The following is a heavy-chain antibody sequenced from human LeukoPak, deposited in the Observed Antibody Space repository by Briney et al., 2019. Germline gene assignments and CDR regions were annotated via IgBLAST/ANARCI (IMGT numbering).Heavy chain of an antibody. CDR3: ARVGIRYSSSWYFDY. CDR2: IYYSGST. CDR1: GGSISSYY. V-gene: IGHV4-59*01. J-gene: IGHJ4*02. D-gene: IGHD6-13*01. Sequence: SETLSLTCTVSGGSISSYYWSWIRQPPGKGLEWIGYIYYSGSTNYIPSLKSRVTISVDTSKNQFSLKLSSVTAADTAVYYCARVGIRYSSSWYFDYWGQGTLVTVSS.